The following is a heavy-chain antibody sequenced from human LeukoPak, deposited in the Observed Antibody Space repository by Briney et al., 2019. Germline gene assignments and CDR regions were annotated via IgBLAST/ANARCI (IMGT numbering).Heavy chain of an antibody. CDR3: ARDWTPDY. CDR1: GFTVIFNC. Sequence: GGSLRLSCAASGFTVIFNCVSWVRQGPGKGLEWVSSISSGFSTYYADSVKGRFTISRDNSKNTLYLQMNSLRAEDTAVYYCARDWTPDYWGQGTLVTVSS. V-gene: IGHV3-53*01. D-gene: IGHD3/OR15-3a*01. J-gene: IGHJ4*02. CDR2: ISSGFST.